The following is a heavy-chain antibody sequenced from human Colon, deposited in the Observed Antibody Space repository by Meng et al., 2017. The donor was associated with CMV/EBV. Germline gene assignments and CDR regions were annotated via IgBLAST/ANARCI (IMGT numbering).Heavy chain of an antibody. V-gene: IGHV3-23*01. CDR2: ISGSGGSS. Sequence: GESLKISCVASGFTFSDYALAWVRQAPGKGLEWVSGISGSGGSSFFADGLKGRFTISRDNSRNTIYLQMNNLRADDTALYFCAKGVVRVTSASGNYYDSWGQGTLVTVS. CDR3: AKGVVRVTSASGNYYDS. D-gene: IGHD2-21*02. J-gene: IGHJ4*02. CDR1: GFTFSDYA.